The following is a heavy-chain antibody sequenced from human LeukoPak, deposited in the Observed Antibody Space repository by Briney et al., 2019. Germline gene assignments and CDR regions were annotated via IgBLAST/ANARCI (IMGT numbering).Heavy chain of an antibody. Sequence: GASVKVSCKASRYTFTSYYMHWVRQAPGQGREWMGVINPSGGTTTYAPKFQGRVTMTRDTSTSTVYMELSSLRSEDTAVYYCARGGTDYYDSSGFSGYWGQGALVTVSS. D-gene: IGHD3-22*01. CDR3: ARGGTDYYDSSGFSGY. J-gene: IGHJ4*02. CDR2: INPSGGTT. V-gene: IGHV1-46*01. CDR1: RYTFTSYY.